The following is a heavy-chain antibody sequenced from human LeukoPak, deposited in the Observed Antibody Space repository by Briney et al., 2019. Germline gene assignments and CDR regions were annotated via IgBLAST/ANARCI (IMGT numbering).Heavy chain of an antibody. J-gene: IGHJ5*02. CDR1: GGSIGSFY. CDR3: AREFEELYRFDP. D-gene: IGHD3-10*01. CDR2: VHYTSTT. V-gene: IGHV4-59*01. Sequence: SETMSPTSSIAGGSIGSFYWSWIRQPRGNGLEWMGYVHYTSTTNYNPSLKARVTISVDTSKNQFSLKLTSVTAADTAFYFCAREFEELYRFDPWGQGTLVTVSS.